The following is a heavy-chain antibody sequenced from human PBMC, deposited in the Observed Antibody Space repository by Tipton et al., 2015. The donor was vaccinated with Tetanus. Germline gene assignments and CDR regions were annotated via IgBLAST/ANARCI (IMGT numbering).Heavy chain of an antibody. CDR3: ASPIKQWLVPLDL. CDR2: INHSGNT. D-gene: IGHD6-19*01. J-gene: IGHJ5*02. V-gene: IGHV4-34*01. CDR1: GESFSDYY. Sequence: LRLSCAVSGESFSDYYWSWIRQAPGKGLEWIGEINHSGNTNHNPSLKSRVTLSVDTSKNQFSLKLNSVTAADTAMYYCASPIKQWLVPLDLWGHGILVTVSS.